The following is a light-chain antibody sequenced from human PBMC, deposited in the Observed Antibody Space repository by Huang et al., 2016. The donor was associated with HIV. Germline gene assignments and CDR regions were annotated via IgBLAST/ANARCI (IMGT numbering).Light chain of an antibody. CDR3: QQYNNWPPYT. CDR2: GTS. V-gene: IGKV3-15*01. Sequence: EVLMTQSPATLSVSPGQRATLSCRANHRVSSNLAWYQQKPGQAPRLLIYGTSTRDTGIPARFSGSGSGTEFTLTISSLQSEDFAIYYCQQYNNWPPYTFGQGTKLEIK. CDR1: HRVSSN. J-gene: IGKJ2*01.